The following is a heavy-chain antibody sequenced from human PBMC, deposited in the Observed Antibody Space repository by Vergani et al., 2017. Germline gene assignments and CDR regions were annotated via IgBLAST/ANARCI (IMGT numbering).Heavy chain of an antibody. CDR2: IKSKTDGGKT. CDR3: TTDLRYIVISGYYYVNWAEYFHH. V-gene: IGHV3-15*01. D-gene: IGHD3-22*01. Sequence: EVQLVESGGGLVQPGGSLRLSCAASGFTFSNAWMSWVRQAPGKGREWVGRIKSKTDGGKTDYAAPVKGRLTISRDDSKNTLYLQMTSLKTEDTAVYYCTTDLRYIVISGYYYVNWAEYFHHWGQGTLATLSS. J-gene: IGHJ1*01. CDR1: GFTFSNAW.